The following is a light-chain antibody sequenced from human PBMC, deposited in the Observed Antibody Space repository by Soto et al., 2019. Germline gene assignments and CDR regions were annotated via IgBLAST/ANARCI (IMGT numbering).Light chain of an antibody. CDR2: DAS. CDR3: QQRSNWPPEFT. V-gene: IGKV3-11*01. CDR1: QSVSRY. Sequence: VLTQSPATLSLSPRERATLSCRASQSVSRYLSWYQQKPGQAPRLLIYDASNRAAGIPARFSGSGSGTGFALTISSLEPEDVAVDYCQQRSNWPPEFTFGPGTKVDFK. J-gene: IGKJ3*01.